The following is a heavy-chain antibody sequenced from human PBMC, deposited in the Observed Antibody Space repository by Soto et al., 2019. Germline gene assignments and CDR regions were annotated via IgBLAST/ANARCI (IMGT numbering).Heavy chain of an antibody. CDR2: ISGSDDST. CDR1: GFTFRSYA. Sequence: EVPLLESGGGLVQPGESLRLSCAASGFTFRSYAMSWVRQAPGKGLEWVSVISGSDDSTYYADSVKGRFTISRDNSKNTLYLQMNSLRAEDTAVYYCAKRSSSSTFDYWGQGTLVTVSS. D-gene: IGHD6-6*01. V-gene: IGHV3-23*01. CDR3: AKRSSSSTFDY. J-gene: IGHJ4*02.